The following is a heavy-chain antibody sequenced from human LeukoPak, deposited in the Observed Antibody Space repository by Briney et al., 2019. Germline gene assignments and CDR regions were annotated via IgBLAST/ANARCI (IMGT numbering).Heavy chain of an antibody. CDR3: ARRLKVTTRYFDY. CDR2: INHSGST. D-gene: IGHD4-17*01. V-gene: IGHV4-34*01. Sequence: PSETLSLTCAVYGGSSSGYYWSWIRQPPGKGLEWIGEINHSGSTNYNPSLKSRVTISVDTSKNQFSLKLSSLTAADTAVYYCARRLKVTTRYFDYWGQGTLVTVSS. CDR1: GGSSSGYY. J-gene: IGHJ4*02.